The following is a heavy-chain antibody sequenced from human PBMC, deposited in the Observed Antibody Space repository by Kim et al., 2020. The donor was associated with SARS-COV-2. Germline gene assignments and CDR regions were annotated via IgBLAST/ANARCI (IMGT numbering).Heavy chain of an antibody. Sequence: SETLSLTCTVSGGSISSYYWSWIRQPPGKGLEWIGYIYYSGSTNYNPSLKSRVTISVDTSKNQFSLKLSSVTAADTAVYYCASVIMDYGMDVWGQGTTV. D-gene: IGHD3-16*02. CDR2: IYYSGST. CDR1: GGSISSYY. CDR3: ASVIMDYGMDV. V-gene: IGHV4-59*01. J-gene: IGHJ6*02.